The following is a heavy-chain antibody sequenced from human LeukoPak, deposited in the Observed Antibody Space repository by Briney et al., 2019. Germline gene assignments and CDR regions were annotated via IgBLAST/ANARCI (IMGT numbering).Heavy chain of an antibody. CDR3: ARVRELWFGELDSRPNWFDP. CDR1: GGSISSYY. Sequence: SETLSLTCTVSGGSISSYYRSWIRQPPGKGLEWIGYIYYSGSTNYNPSLKSRVTISVDTSKNQFSLKLSSVTAAATAVYYCARVRELWFGELDSRPNWFDPWGQGTLVTVSS. V-gene: IGHV4-59*01. J-gene: IGHJ5*02. CDR2: IYYSGST. D-gene: IGHD3-10*01.